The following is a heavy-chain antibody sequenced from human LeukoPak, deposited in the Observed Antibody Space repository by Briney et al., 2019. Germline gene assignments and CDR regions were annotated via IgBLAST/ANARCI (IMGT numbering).Heavy chain of an antibody. J-gene: IGHJ4*02. CDR1: GGSISSYY. CDR2: IYTSGST. Sequence: PSETLSLTCTVSGGSISSYYWSWIRQPAGKGLEWIGRIYTSGSTDYNPSLKSRVTMSVDTFKNQFSLKLSSVTAADTAVYYCARVVLLWFREPAFDYWGQGTLVTVSS. D-gene: IGHD3-10*01. CDR3: ARVVLLWFREPAFDY. V-gene: IGHV4-4*07.